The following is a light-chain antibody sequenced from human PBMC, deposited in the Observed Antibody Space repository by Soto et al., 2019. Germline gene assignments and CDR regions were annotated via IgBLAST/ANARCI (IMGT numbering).Light chain of an antibody. V-gene: IGKV1-39*01. CDR2: AAS. J-gene: IGKJ4*01. CDR3: QQSYSTPLT. CDR1: QSISSY. Sequence: DNQMTQSPSSLSASVGDRVTITCRPSQSISSYLNWYQQKPGKAPKLLIYAASSLQSGVPSRFSGSGSGTDFTLTISSLQPEDFATYYCQQSYSTPLTFGGGTKVDIK.